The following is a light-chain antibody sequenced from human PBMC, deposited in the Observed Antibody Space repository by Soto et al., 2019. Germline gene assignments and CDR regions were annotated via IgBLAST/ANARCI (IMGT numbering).Light chain of an antibody. CDR3: SSYTSSSTPYV. Sequence: QSALTQPASVSGSPGQSITISCTGTSSDVGGYNYVSWYQQHPVKAPKLMIYDVTSRPSGVSDRFSGSKSGNTASLTISGLQAEYEADYYCSSYTSSSTPYVSGTGTKVTVL. J-gene: IGLJ1*01. CDR1: SSDVGGYNY. V-gene: IGLV2-14*01. CDR2: DVT.